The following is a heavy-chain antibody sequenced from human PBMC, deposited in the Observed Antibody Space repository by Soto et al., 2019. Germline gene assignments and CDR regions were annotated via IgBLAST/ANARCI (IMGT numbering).Heavy chain of an antibody. D-gene: IGHD2-2*01. CDR1: GGTFSSYA. CDR2: IIPIFGTA. J-gene: IGHJ5*02. V-gene: IGHV1-69*01. CDR3: ARDKAGYCSSTSCYGRMGWFDP. Sequence: QVQLVQSGAEVKKPGSSVKVSCKASGGTFSSYAISWVRQAPGQGLEWMGGIIPIFGTANYAQKFQGRVTITEDESTSTAYMELSSLRSEDTAVYYCARDKAGYCSSTSCYGRMGWFDPWGQGTLVTVSS.